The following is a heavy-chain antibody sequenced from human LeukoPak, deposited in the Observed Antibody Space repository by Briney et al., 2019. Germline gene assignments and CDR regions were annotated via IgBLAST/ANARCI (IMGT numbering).Heavy chain of an antibody. Sequence: PSETLSLTCAVYGGSFSGYYWSWIRQPPRKGLEWIGEINHSGSTNYNPSLKSRVTISVDTSKNQFSLKLSSVTAADTAVYYCARGYGSRSPLRYWGQGTLVTVSS. J-gene: IGHJ4*02. CDR3: ARGYGSRSPLRY. V-gene: IGHV4-34*01. CDR1: GGSFSGYY. D-gene: IGHD3-10*01. CDR2: INHSGST.